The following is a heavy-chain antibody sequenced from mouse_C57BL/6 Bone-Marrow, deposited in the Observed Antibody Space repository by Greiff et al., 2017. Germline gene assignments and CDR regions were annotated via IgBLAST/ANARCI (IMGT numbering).Heavy chain of an antibody. CDR3: AIAGAYYSNIDY. CDR2: IYPGSGST. D-gene: IGHD2-5*01. CDR1: GYTFTSYW. Sequence: QVQLQQPGAELVKPGASVKMSCKASGYTFTSYWITWVKQRPGQGLEWIGDIYPGSGSTNYNEKFKSKATLTVDTSSSTAYMQLSSLTSEDSAVYYYAIAGAYYSNIDYWGQGTTLTVSS. V-gene: IGHV1-55*01. J-gene: IGHJ2*01.